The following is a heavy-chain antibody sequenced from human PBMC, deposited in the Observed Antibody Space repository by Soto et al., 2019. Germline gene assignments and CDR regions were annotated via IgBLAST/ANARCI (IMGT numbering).Heavy chain of an antibody. Sequence: QVQLQQWGAGLLKPSETLSLTCDVYGGSFGGYFWSWIRQPPGKGLEWIGEINHGGITNYNPSLKSRITISVDTSMNQFSVKLSSVTAADAAVYYCARQGAVTVMFYYHGMDVWGQGTSVTVSS. D-gene: IGHD2-21*02. V-gene: IGHV4-34*02. CDR1: GGSFGGYF. J-gene: IGHJ6*02. CDR2: INHGGIT. CDR3: ARQGAVTVMFYYHGMDV.